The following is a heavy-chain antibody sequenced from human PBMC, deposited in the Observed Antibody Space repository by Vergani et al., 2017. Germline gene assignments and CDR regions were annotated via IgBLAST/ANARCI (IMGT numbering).Heavy chain of an antibody. CDR3: AKHFRGWGIDY. CDR1: GFTLSNYD. D-gene: IGHD3-16*01. V-gene: IGHV3-30*02. J-gene: IGHJ4*02. CDR2: IQFDGSNQ. Sequence: QVQLVESGGGVVQRGGSLRLSCVTSGFTLSNYDMQWIRQWPGKGLEFVAFIQFDGSNQYYADSVKGRFTLSRDFSKNTLYLQMNNLRTDDTATYYCAKHFRGWGIDYWGQGTQVIVSS.